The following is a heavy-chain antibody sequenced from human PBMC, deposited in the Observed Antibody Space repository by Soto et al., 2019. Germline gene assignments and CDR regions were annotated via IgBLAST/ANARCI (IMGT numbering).Heavy chain of an antibody. V-gene: IGHV4-39*01. CDR1: GGSISSSSYY. J-gene: IGHJ4*02. D-gene: IGHD4-17*01. CDR3: ARQDYGGNSGDY. Sequence: QLQLQESGPGLVKPSETLSLTCTVSGGSISSSSYYWGWIRQPPGKGLEWIGSIYYSGSTYYNPSLKSRVTISVDTSKNQFSLKLSSVTAADTAVYYCARQDYGGNSGDYWGQGTLVTVSS. CDR2: IYYSGST.